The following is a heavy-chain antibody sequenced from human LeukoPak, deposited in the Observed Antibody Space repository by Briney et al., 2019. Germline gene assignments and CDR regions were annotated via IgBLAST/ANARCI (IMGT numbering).Heavy chain of an antibody. J-gene: IGHJ4*02. CDR1: GYTFTGYY. CDR2: INPNSGGT. V-gene: IGHV1-2*02. D-gene: IGHD3-10*01. Sequence: ASVKVSCKASGYTFTGYYMHWARQAPGQGLEWMGWINPNSGGTNYAQKFQGRVTMTRDTSISTAYMELCRLRSDDTAVYYCARDLGFGDYVHYWGQGTLVTVSS. CDR3: ARDLGFGDYVHY.